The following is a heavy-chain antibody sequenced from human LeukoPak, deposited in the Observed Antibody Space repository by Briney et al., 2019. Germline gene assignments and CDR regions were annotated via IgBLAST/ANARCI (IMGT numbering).Heavy chain of an antibody. CDR2: LCSAGSAK. D-gene: IGHD3-10*01. CDR3: ARRFLTGSGGNWFDP. V-gene: IGHV3-33*01. Sequence: GGSLRLSCAASGFTFSSSTMHWARQAPGKGLEWVAVLCSAGSAKYYADSVKGRFTISRDNFKNTLYLQMNSLRADDTAVYYCARRFLTGSGGNWFDPWGQGTLVAVSS. J-gene: IGHJ5*02. CDR1: GFTFSSST.